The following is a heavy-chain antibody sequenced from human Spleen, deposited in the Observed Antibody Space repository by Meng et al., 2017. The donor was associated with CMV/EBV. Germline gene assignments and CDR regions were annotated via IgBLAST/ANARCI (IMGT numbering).Heavy chain of an antibody. CDR1: GGSISSYY. Sequence: SETLSLTCTISGGSISSYYWSWIRQPPGKGLEWIGNIYYSGSANYNPSLKSPVTMSVDTSKNQFSLKLSSVTAADPAVYYCAGPYCSIGSCYDNWFGPWGQGILVTVSS. J-gene: IGHJ5*02. CDR3: AGPYCSIGSCYDNWFGP. CDR2: IYYSGSA. D-gene: IGHD2-2*01. V-gene: IGHV4-59*12.